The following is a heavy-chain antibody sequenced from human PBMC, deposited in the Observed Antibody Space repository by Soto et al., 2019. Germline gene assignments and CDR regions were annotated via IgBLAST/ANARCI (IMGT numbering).Heavy chain of an antibody. CDR2: ISYDGSNK. Sequence: GGSLRLSCAASGFAFSSYGMHWVRQAPGKGLEWVAVISYDGSNKYYADSVKGRFTISRDNSKNTLYLQMNSLRAEDTAVYYCAANFDYWGQGTLVTVSS. V-gene: IGHV3-30*03. CDR3: AANFDY. J-gene: IGHJ4*02. CDR1: GFAFSSYG.